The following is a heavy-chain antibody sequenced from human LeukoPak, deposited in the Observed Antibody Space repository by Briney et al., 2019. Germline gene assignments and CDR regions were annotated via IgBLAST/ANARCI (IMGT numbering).Heavy chain of an antibody. Sequence: SETLSLTCTVSGGSVNSGSYYWGWIRQPPGEGLEWIGNIYYSGSTSYSPSLKSRVTISVDTSKNQFSLKLNSVTPEDTAVYYCARTHHLGRGIDNWGQGTLVTVSS. CDR2: IYYSGST. CDR3: ARTHHLGRGIDN. D-gene: IGHD1-14*01. J-gene: IGHJ4*02. V-gene: IGHV4-39*01. CDR1: GGSVNSGSYY.